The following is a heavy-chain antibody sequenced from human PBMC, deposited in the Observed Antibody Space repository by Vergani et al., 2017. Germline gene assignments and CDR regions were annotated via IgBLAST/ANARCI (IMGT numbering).Heavy chain of an antibody. D-gene: IGHD2-15*01. CDR2: ISGSGGST. Sequence: EVQLLESGGGMVQPGGSLRLSCAASGFTFSSYAMSWVRQAPGKGLELVSAISGSGGSTYYADSVKGRFTISRDNSKNTLYLQMNSLRAEDTAVYYCAKTSRIGYYMDVWGKGTTVTVSS. CDR1: GFTFSSYA. V-gene: IGHV3-23*01. CDR3: AKTSRIGYYMDV. J-gene: IGHJ6*03.